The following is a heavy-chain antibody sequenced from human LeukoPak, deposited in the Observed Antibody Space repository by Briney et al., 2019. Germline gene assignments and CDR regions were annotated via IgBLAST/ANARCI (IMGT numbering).Heavy chain of an antibody. D-gene: IGHD3-22*01. CDR2: IYYSGST. CDR1: GGSISSGDYY. V-gene: IGHV4-30-4*01. Sequence: SQTLSLACTVSGGSISSGDYYWSWIRQPPGKGLEWIGYIYYSGSTYYNPSLKSRVTISVDTSKDQFSLKLSSVTAADTAVYYCARVMYYYDSSGYSGRDFDYWGQGTLVTVSS. CDR3: ARVMYYYDSSGYSGRDFDY. J-gene: IGHJ4*02.